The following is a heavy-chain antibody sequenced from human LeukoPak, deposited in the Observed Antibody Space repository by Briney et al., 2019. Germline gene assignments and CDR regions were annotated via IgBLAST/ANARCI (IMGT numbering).Heavy chain of an antibody. D-gene: IGHD4-11*01. V-gene: IGHV3-15*01. CDR2: IKSKTYGETT. J-gene: IGHJ5*02. CDR3: TRGDQSVT. Sequence: NPGGSLRLSCAASGFTFSNDWMSWVRQAPGKGLGWVGRIKSKTYGETTDYAAPVKGRFTISRDDSKNTLYLQMNSLKTEDTAVYYCTRGDQSVTWGQGTLVTVSS. CDR1: GFTFSNDW.